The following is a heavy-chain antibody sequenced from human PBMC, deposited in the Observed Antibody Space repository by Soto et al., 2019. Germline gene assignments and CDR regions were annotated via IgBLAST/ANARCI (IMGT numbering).Heavy chain of an antibody. V-gene: IGHV3-23*01. Sequence: EVQLLESGGGLVQPGGSLRLSCAASGFTFSSYAMRWARQAPGKGLEWVSAISGSGGSTYYADSVKGRFTISRDNSKNTLYLQMNSLRAEDTAVYYCARRGSGSHYDYWGQGTLVTVSS. J-gene: IGHJ4*02. D-gene: IGHD1-26*01. CDR1: GFTFSSYA. CDR2: ISGSGGST. CDR3: ARRGSGSHYDY.